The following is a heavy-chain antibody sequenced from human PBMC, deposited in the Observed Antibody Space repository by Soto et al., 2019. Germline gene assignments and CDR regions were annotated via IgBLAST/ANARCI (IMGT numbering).Heavy chain of an antibody. V-gene: IGHV6-1*01. CDR3: ARGSVGARAFDI. CDR1: GDSVSSNNAA. CDR2: TYYRSKWYN. D-gene: IGHD1-26*01. Sequence: SQTLSLTCAISGDSVSSNNAAWNWIRQSPSRGLEWLGRTYYRSKWYNDYAVSVKSRITINPDTSKNQLSLQLNSVTPEDTAVYYGARGSVGARAFDIWGQVTMVIFSS. J-gene: IGHJ3*02.